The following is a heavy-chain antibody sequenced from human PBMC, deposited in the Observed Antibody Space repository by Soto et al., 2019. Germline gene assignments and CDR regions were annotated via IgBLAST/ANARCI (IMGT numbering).Heavy chain of an antibody. CDR1: GFSVSTSGVG. CDR2: IYWDGDE. CDR3: AHKGGRGAAMDV. Sequence: QITLKESGPTLVKPIQTLTLTCTFSGFSVSTSGVGEAWIRQPPGKALEWLALIYWDGDERYSPFLQSRVTITKDTSKNQVVLTMTNMDPVDTATYYCAHKGGRGAAMDVWGQGTTVTVSS. J-gene: IGHJ6*02. D-gene: IGHD2-15*01. V-gene: IGHV2-5*02.